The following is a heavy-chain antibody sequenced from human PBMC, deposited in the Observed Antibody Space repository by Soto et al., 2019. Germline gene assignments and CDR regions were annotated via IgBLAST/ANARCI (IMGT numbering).Heavy chain of an antibody. Sequence: PGGSLRLSCSASGFTFSSYAMHWVRQAPGKGPEYVSGISSNGKTYHADSVKGRFIISRDNSKNTLYLHMSSLRAEDTAVYYCVIDRSGILVVYGMDVWGQGTTVTVSS. D-gene: IGHD2-2*01. CDR2: ISSNGKT. V-gene: IGHV3-64D*06. CDR1: GFTFSSYA. CDR3: VIDRSGILVVYGMDV. J-gene: IGHJ6*02.